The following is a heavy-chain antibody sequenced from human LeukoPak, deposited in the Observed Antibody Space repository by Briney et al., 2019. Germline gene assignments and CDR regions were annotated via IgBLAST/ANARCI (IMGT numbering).Heavy chain of an antibody. Sequence: GSLRLSCTTSGFTFGDYAMSWFRQAPGKGLEWIGEINHSGSTNYNPSLKSRVTIPVDTSKNQFSLKLSSVTAADTAVYYCAREKFLEWLPSHYYYGMDVWGQGTTVTVSS. D-gene: IGHD3-3*01. CDR3: AREKFLEWLPSHYYYGMDV. CDR2: INHSGST. CDR1: GFTFGDYA. J-gene: IGHJ6*02. V-gene: IGHV4-34*01.